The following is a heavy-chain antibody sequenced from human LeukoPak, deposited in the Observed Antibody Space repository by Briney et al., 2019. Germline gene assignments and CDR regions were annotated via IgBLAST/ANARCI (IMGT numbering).Heavy chain of an antibody. D-gene: IGHD6-19*01. J-gene: IGHJ4*02. CDR1: GYTFTSYY. Sequence: GASVTVSCKASGYTFTSYYMHWVRQAPGQGLEWMGIINPSGGSTSYAQKFQGRVTMTRDTSTSTVYMELSSLRSEDTAVYYCARDYSSGWYEGVFDYWGQGTLVTVSS. CDR3: ARDYSSGWYEGVFDY. CDR2: INPSGGST. V-gene: IGHV1-46*01.